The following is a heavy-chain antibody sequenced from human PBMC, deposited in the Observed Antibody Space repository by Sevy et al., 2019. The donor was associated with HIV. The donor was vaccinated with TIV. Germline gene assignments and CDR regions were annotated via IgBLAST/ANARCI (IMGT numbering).Heavy chain of an antibody. Sequence: GGSLRLSCAASGFTFSSHGMHWVRQAPGKGLEWVAVISYDGSQKYYADSIKGRFTISRDNAKNSLYLQMNSLRDEDTAVYYCARDARVVVAATDYYYYYGMDVWGQGTTVTVSS. V-gene: IGHV3-30*03. J-gene: IGHJ6*02. CDR1: GFTFSSHG. D-gene: IGHD2-15*01. CDR3: ARDARVVVAATDYYYYYGMDV. CDR2: ISYDGSQK.